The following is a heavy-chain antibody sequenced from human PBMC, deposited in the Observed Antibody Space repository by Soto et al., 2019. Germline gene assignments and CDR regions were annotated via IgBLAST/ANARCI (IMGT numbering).Heavy chain of an antibody. D-gene: IGHD3-16*02. J-gene: IGHJ2*01. CDR2: ISWNSGSI. Sequence: EVQLVESGGGLVQPGRSLRVSCAASGFTFDDYAMHWVRQAPGKGLEWVSGISWNSGSIGYADSVKGRFTISRDNAKKSLYLQMNSLRAEDTALYYCAKDIVQSPFWYFDLWGRGTLVTVSS. V-gene: IGHV3-9*01. CDR3: AKDIVQSPFWYFDL. CDR1: GFTFDDYA.